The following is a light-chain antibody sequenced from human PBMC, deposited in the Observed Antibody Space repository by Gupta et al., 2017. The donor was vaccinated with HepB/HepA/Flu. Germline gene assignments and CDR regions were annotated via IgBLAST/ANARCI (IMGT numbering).Light chain of an antibody. CDR2: GAS. V-gene: IGKV3-15*01. J-gene: IGKJ3*01. Sequence: EIVMTQSPANLSVSPGEGATLSCRASQSVGNDLAWYQQKSGQAPRLLVYGASTRANAIPPRFSGSGSGTEFTLTISSLQSEDFAVYYCQQYDEWPLTFGPGTKVEVK. CDR3: QQYDEWPLT. CDR1: QSVGND.